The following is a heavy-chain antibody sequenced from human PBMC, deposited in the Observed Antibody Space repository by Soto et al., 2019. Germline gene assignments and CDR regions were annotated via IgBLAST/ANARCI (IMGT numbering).Heavy chain of an antibody. V-gene: IGHV1-46*03. CDR2: INPSGGST. J-gene: IGHJ4*02. D-gene: IGHD3-22*01. CDR3: ASTRFYDGSGYYFDY. CDR1: GYTFTSYY. Sequence: QVQLVQSGAEVKKPGASVKVSCKASGYTFTSYYMHWVRQAPGQGLEWMGIINPSGGSTSYAQKFQGRVNMXXEXSXXTVYMELSSLRSEDTAVYYCASTRFYDGSGYYFDYWGQGTLVTVSS.